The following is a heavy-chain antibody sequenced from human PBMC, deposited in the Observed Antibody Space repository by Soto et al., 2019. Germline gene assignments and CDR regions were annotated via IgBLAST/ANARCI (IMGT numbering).Heavy chain of an antibody. CDR3: ARDQPEYSYGYGLGY. CDR2: ISSSSSYI. Sequence: EVQLVESGGGLVKPGGSLRLSCAASGFTFSSYSMNWVRQAPGKGLEWVSSISSSSSYIYYADSVKGRFTISRDNAKNSPYLQRNSLRAEDTAVYYCARDQPEYSYGYGLGYWGQGTLVTVSS. D-gene: IGHD5-18*01. V-gene: IGHV3-21*01. CDR1: GFTFSSYS. J-gene: IGHJ4*02.